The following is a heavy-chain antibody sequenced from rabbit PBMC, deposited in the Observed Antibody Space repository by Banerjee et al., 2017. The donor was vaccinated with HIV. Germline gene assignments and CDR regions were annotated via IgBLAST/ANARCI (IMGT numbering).Heavy chain of an antibody. V-gene: IGHV1S40*01. CDR1: GFSFSSSYY. CDR3: ARDMLDYAGNGYLNL. J-gene: IGHJ4*01. CDR2: IYAGSSAST. Sequence: QSLEESGGDLVKPGASLTLTCTASGFSFSSSYYMYWVRQAPGKGLEWIACIYAGSSASTWYASWAKGRFTISKTSSTTVTLQMTSLTAADTATYFCARDMLDYAGNGYLNLWGPGTLVTVS. D-gene: IGHD8-1*01.